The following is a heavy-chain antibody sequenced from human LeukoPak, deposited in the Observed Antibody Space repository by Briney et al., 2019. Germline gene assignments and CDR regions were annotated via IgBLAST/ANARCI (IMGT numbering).Heavy chain of an antibody. CDR2: ISYDGSNK. V-gene: IGHV3-30-3*01. Sequence: PGGSLRLSCAASGFTFSSYAMHWVRQAPGKGLEWVAVISYDGSNKYYADSVKGRFTISRDNSKNTLYLQMNSLRAEDTAVYYCARGPFDPWGQGTLVTVSS. CDR3: ARGPFDP. CDR1: GFTFSSYA. J-gene: IGHJ5*02.